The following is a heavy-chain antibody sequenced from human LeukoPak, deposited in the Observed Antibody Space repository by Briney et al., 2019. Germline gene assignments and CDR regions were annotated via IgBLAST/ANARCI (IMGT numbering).Heavy chain of an antibody. D-gene: IGHD2-21*02. V-gene: IGHV3-48*03. J-gene: IGHJ4*02. CDR1: GFTFSSYA. Sequence: QTGGSLRLSCAASGFTFSSYAMSWVRQAPGKGLEWVSYISSGAGTIYYADSVKGRFTTSRDNAKNSLYLQVNSLRVEDTAVYYCARVRDCTNDYWGQGTLVTVSS. CDR2: ISSGAGTI. CDR3: ARVRDCTNDY.